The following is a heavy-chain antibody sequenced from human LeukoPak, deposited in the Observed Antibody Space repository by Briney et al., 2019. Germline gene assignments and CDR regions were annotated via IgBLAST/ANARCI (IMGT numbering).Heavy chain of an antibody. V-gene: IGHV1-46*01. Sequence: ASVKVSCKASGYTFTSYYMHWVRQAPGQGLEWMGIINPSGGSTSYAQKFQGRVTMTRDMSTSRVYMELSSLRSDDTAVYYCARADYYGSGSYYIGNWFDPWGQGTLVTVSS. CDR3: ARADYYGSGSYYIGNWFDP. CDR2: INPSGGST. J-gene: IGHJ5*02. D-gene: IGHD3-10*01. CDR1: GYTFTSYY.